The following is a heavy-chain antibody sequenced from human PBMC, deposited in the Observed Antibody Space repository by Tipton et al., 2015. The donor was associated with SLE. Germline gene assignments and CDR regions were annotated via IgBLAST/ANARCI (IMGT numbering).Heavy chain of an antibody. D-gene: IGHD3-9*01. CDR2: IYYTGSA. V-gene: IGHV4-39*07. J-gene: IGHJ2*01. CDR3: ARHADYFEWPHEWYFDL. Sequence: TLSLTCTVSGGSISSATYYWGWLRQPPGKGLEWIGSIYYTGSADYNPSLKTRVIISVDPSKNQFSQKLSSVTAADTAVDYCARHADYFEWPHEWYFDLWGRGTLVTVSS. CDR1: GGSISSATYY.